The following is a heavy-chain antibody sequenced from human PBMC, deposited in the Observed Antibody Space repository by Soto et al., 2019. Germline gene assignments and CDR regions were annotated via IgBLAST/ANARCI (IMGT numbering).Heavy chain of an antibody. CDR3: ARGPPLLLWFGSDYYMDV. CDR2: MSPNSGNT. J-gene: IGHJ6*03. D-gene: IGHD3-10*01. Sequence: ASVKVSCKASGYTFTSYDINWVRQATGQGLEWMGWMSPNSGNTGYAQKFQGRVTMTRNTSISTAYMELSSLRSEDTAVYYCARGPPLLLWFGSDYYMDVWGKGTTVTVSS. CDR1: GYTFTSYD. V-gene: IGHV1-8*01.